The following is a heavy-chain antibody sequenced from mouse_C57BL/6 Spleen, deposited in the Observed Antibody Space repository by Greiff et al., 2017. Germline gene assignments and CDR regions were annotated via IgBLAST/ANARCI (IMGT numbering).Heavy chain of an antibody. CDR3: ARRDLPSYAMDY. CDR2: IHPNSGST. Sequence: VQLQQPGAELVKPGASVKLSCKASGYTFTSYWMHWVKQRPGQGLEWIGMIHPNSGSTNYNEKFKSKATLTVDKSSSTAYMQLSSLTSEDSAVYYCARRDLPSYAMDYWGQGTSVTVSS. V-gene: IGHV1-64*01. J-gene: IGHJ4*01. D-gene: IGHD5-5*01. CDR1: GYTFTSYW.